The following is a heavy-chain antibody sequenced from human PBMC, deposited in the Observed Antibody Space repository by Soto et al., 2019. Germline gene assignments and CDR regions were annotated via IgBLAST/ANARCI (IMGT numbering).Heavy chain of an antibody. J-gene: IGHJ3*02. CDR1: GGSISSYY. CDR3: ATSIPEYSGYPTRSFGI. Sequence: SETLSLTCTVSGGSISSYYWSWIRQPPGKGLEWIGYIYYSGSTNYNPSLKSRVTISVDTSKNQFSLKLSSVTAADTAVYYCATSIPEYSGYPTRSFGIWGQGTMVTVSS. D-gene: IGHD5-12*01. CDR2: IYYSGST. V-gene: IGHV4-59*01.